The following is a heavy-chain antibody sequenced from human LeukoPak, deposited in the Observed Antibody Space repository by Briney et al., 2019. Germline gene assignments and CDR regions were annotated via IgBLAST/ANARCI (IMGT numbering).Heavy chain of an antibody. D-gene: IGHD3-22*01. CDR2: IYTSGST. J-gene: IGHJ4*02. CDR3: ARVTGYVIEDYFDY. Sequence: SSETLSLTCIVSSGSIRSDSYYWSWIRQPAGKGLEWIGRIYTSGSTNYNPSLKSRVTMSVDTSKNQFSLKLRSVTAADTAVYYCARVTGYVIEDYFDYWGQGTLVTVSS. CDR1: SGSIRSDSYY. V-gene: IGHV4-61*02.